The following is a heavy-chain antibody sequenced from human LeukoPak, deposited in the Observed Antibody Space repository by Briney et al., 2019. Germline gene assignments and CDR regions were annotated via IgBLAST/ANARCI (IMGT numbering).Heavy chain of an antibody. CDR2: ISGSGGST. Sequence: GGSLRLSCAASGFTFSSYTMSWVRQAPGKGLEWVSAISGSGGSTYYADSVKGRFTISRDNSKNTLYLQMNSLRAEDTAVYYCANPYGDYDFDYWGQGTLVTVSS. CDR1: GFTFSSYT. D-gene: IGHD4-17*01. CDR3: ANPYGDYDFDY. J-gene: IGHJ4*02. V-gene: IGHV3-23*01.